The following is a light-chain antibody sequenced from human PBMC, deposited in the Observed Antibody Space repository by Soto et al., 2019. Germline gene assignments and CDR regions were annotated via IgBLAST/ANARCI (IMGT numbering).Light chain of an antibody. V-gene: IGLV2-23*03. CDR3: RSYAGSSTFHVV. J-gene: IGLJ2*01. Sequence: QSALTQPASVSGSPGQSITISCTGTSSDVGSYNLVSWYQQHPGKAPKLMIYEGSKRPSGVSNRFSGSNSGNTASLTISGLQAEDEADYYCRSYAGSSTFHVVFGGGTKLTVL. CDR1: SSDVGSYNL. CDR2: EGS.